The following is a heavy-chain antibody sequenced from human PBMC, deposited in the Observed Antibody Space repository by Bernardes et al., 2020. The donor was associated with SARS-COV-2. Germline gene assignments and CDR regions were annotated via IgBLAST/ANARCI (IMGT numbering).Heavy chain of an antibody. J-gene: IGHJ6*02. CDR3: AKEEASGSGYGMDV. CDR2: THPENSDT. Sequence: GASLKISCEASGYSFTNHWIAWVRQMPGKGLEWMGITHPENSDTRYSPSFQGHVTISTYKTISTAYLQWSSLKASDTAIYYCAKEEASGSGYGMDVWGQGTTVTVSS. D-gene: IGHD6-13*01. V-gene: IGHV5-51*01. CDR1: GYSFTNHW.